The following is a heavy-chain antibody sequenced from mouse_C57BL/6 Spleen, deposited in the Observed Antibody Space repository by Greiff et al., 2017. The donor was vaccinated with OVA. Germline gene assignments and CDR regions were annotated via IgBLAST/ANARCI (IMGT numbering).Heavy chain of an antibody. Sequence: EVKLMESGAELVRPGASVKLSCTASRFNIKDDYMHWVKQRPEQGLEWIGWIDPENGDTEYASKFQGKATITADTSSNTAYLQLSSLTSEDTAVYYCTRKSWDYWGQGTTLTVSS. CDR3: TRKSWDY. V-gene: IGHV14-4*01. J-gene: IGHJ2*01. CDR2: IDPENGDT. CDR1: RFNIKDDY.